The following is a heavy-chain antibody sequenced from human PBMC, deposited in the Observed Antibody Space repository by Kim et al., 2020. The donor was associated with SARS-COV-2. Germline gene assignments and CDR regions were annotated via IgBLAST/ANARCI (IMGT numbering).Heavy chain of an antibody. V-gene: IGHV4-34*01. Sequence: SETLSLTCAVYGGSFSGYYWSWIRQPPGKGLEWIGEINHSGSTNYNPSLKSRVTISVDTSKNQVSLKLSSVTAADTAVYYCARVMVRGTLGRAYYYYYYYGMDVWGQGTTVTVSS. D-gene: IGHD3-10*01. CDR1: GGSFSGYY. CDR2: INHSGST. CDR3: ARVMVRGTLGRAYYYYYYYGMDV. J-gene: IGHJ6*02.